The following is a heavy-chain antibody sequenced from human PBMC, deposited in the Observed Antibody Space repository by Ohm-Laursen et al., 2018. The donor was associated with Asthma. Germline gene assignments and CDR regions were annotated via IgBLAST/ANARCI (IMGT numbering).Heavy chain of an antibody. CDR3: ARERCSGGSCYPDAFDI. D-gene: IGHD2-15*01. J-gene: IGHJ3*02. Sequence: SLRLSCAASGFTVSSNYMSWVRQAPGKGLEWVSVIYSGGSTYYADSVKGRFTISRDNSKNTLYLQMNSLRAEDTAVYYCARERCSGGSCYPDAFDIWGQGTMVTVSS. CDR2: IYSGGST. V-gene: IGHV3-53*01. CDR1: GFTVSSNY.